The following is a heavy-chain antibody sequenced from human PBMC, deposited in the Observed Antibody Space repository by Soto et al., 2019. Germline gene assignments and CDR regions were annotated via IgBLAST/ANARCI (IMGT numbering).Heavy chain of an antibody. Sequence: PSETLSLTCTVSGGSISSYYWSWIRQPPGKGLEWIGYIYYSGSTNYNPSLRSRVTISVDTSKNQFSLKLSSVTAADTAVYYCARGPLAAAGDFDYWGQGTLVTVSS. CDR3: ARGPLAAAGDFDY. D-gene: IGHD6-13*01. J-gene: IGHJ4*02. CDR2: IYYSGST. CDR1: GGSISSYY. V-gene: IGHV4-59*01.